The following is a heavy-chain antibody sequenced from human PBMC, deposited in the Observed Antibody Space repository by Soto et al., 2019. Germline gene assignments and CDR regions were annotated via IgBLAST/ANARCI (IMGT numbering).Heavy chain of an antibody. Sequence: EVQLVESGGGLVQPGGSLRLSCAASGFIFSSFSMNWVRRAPGKGLEWLSYISRDSGAIYYADSVKGRFTISRDNAKNSLLLQMSSLRDEDTAVYYCARDHNWAFDSWGQGTLVAVSS. CDR3: ARDHNWAFDS. D-gene: IGHD1-1*01. J-gene: IGHJ4*02. V-gene: IGHV3-48*02. CDR2: ISRDSGAI. CDR1: GFIFSSFS.